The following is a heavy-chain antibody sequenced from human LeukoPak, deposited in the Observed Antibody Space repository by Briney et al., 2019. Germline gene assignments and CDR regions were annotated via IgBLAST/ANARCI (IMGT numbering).Heavy chain of an antibody. J-gene: IGHJ4*02. Sequence: GGSLRLSCAASGFTFSSYDMSWVRQAPGKGLEWVSVIRGSGDYTYYADSVEGRFTISRDNSKNTLYLQMNGLRAEDTAVYYCAKDHDSSGWPTFDYWGQGTLVTVSS. D-gene: IGHD6-19*01. CDR2: IRGSGDYT. CDR3: AKDHDSSGWPTFDY. CDR1: GFTFSSYD. V-gene: IGHV3-23*01.